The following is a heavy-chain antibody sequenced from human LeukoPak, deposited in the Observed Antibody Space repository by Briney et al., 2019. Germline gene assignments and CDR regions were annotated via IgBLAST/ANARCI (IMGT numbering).Heavy chain of an antibody. D-gene: IGHD3-10*01. CDR1: GGTFSSYA. J-gene: IGHJ6*03. Sequence: SVTVSCKASGGTFSSYAISWVRQAPGQGLEWMGGIIPIFGTTNYAQKVQGRVTVKADKSTSPVYMELSSLRSADTAVYYCARSRFPYYRLSGADYYMDVWGKGTTVTVSS. CDR2: IIPIFGTT. V-gene: IGHV1-69*06. CDR3: ARSRFPYYRLSGADYYMDV.